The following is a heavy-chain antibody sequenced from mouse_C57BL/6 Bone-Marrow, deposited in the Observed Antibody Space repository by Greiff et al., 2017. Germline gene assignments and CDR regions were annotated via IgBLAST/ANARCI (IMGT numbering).Heavy chain of an antibody. CDR3: SREYYYGSSDYAMDY. D-gene: IGHD1-1*01. V-gene: IGHV5-16*01. CDR1: GFTFSDYY. Sequence: EVQLQQSEGGLVQPGSSMKLSCTASGFTFSDYYMAWVRQVPEKGLEWVANINYDGSSTYYLDSLKSRYILSRDNAKNILYLQMSSLKSEDTATYYCSREYYYGSSDYAMDYWGQGTSVTVSS. J-gene: IGHJ4*01. CDR2: INYDGSST.